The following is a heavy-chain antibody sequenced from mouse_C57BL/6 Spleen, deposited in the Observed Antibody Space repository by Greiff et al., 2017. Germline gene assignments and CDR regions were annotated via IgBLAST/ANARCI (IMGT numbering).Heavy chain of an antibody. J-gene: IGHJ3*01. CDR2: IYPGSGRP. CDR1: GYTFTSYW. Sequence: QVQLQQPGAELVKPGASVKMSCKASGYTFTSYWITWVKQRPGQGLEWIGDIYPGSGRPNYNEKFKSKATLTVDTSSSTAYMQLSSLTSEDSAVYYCARRDDYDGRAWFAYWGPGTLVTVSA. V-gene: IGHV1-55*01. D-gene: IGHD2-4*01. CDR3: ARRDDYDGRAWFAY.